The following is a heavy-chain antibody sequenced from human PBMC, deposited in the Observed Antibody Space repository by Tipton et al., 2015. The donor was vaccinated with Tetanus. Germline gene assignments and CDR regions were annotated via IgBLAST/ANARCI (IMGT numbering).Heavy chain of an antibody. Sequence: SLRLSCAASGFTFSSYSMNWVRQAPGKGLEWVSSISSSSSYIYYADSVKGRFTISRDNAKNSLYLQMNSLRAEDTAVYYCARETLTYYYDSSGYSGWGQGTLVTVSS. CDR1: GFTFSSYS. V-gene: IGHV3-21*01. CDR2: ISSSSSYI. CDR3: ARETLTYYYDSSGYSG. D-gene: IGHD3-22*01. J-gene: IGHJ4*02.